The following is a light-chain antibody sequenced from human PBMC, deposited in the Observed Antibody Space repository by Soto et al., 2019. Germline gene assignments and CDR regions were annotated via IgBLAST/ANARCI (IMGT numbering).Light chain of an antibody. CDR1: QSISSY. V-gene: IGKV1-39*01. J-gene: IGKJ5*01. CDR3: QQSYSTPIT. Sequence: DIQMTQSPSSLSASVGDRVTITCRASQSISSYLNWYQQKPGKAPKLLIYAASSLQSGVPSSFSGSGSGTDFTLTISSLQPEDFATYYGQQSYSTPITFGQGTRLEIK. CDR2: AAS.